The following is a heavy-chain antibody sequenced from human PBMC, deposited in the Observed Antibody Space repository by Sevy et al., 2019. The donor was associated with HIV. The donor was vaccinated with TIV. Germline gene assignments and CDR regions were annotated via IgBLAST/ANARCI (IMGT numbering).Heavy chain of an antibody. CDR2: IFYSGST. CDR3: ASLDPNSCSCSFDF. J-gene: IGHJ4*02. Sequence: SETLSLTCTVSGGSISSSSYYWGWIRQPPGKGLEWLGNIFYSGSTYYNPSLKSRVTISVDTSKNQFSLKLSSLTAADTAVYYCASLDPNSCSCSFDFWGQGTLVTVSS. CDR1: GGSISSSSYY. V-gene: IGHV4-39*01. D-gene: IGHD6-13*01.